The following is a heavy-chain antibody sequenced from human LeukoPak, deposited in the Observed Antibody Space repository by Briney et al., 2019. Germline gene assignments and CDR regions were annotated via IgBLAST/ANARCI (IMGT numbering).Heavy chain of an antibody. CDR2: IYPGDSDT. CDR1: GYSFTSYW. D-gene: IGHD2-2*01. CDR3: ARRAVVVPAAILEVGGEAFDI. V-gene: IGHV5-51*01. J-gene: IGHJ3*02. Sequence: GESLKISCKGSGYSFTSYWIGWVRQMPGKGLEWMGIIYPGDSDTRYSPSFQGQVTISADKSISTAYLQWSSLKASDTAMYYCARRAVVVPAAILEVGGEAFDIWGQGTMVTVSS.